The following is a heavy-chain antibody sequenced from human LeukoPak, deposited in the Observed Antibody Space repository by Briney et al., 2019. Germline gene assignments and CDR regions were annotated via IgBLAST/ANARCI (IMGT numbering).Heavy chain of an antibody. Sequence: GRSLRLSCAASGFTFSSYGMHWVRQAPGKGLEWVAVISYDGSNKYYADSVKGRFTISRDNSKNMLYLQMNSLRAEDTAVYYCAKALYYYDSSGYPVQHWGQGTLVTVSS. D-gene: IGHD3-22*01. CDR3: AKALYYYDSSGYPVQH. CDR1: GFTFSSYG. J-gene: IGHJ1*01. V-gene: IGHV3-30*18. CDR2: ISYDGSNK.